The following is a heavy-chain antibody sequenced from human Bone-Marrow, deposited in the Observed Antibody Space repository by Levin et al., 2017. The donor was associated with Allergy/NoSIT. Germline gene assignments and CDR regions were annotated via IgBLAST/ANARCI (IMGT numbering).Heavy chain of an antibody. J-gene: IGHJ6*02. CDR2: SYYRGAT. V-gene: IGHV4-61*01. Sequence: SQTLSLTCTVSGGSVSSGSHFWNWIRQSPGKGLEWIGYSYYRGATNYNPSLESRVTISVDTSRNQFSLKLSSMTAADTAVYYCARGGYYSLDVWGQGTTVTVSS. CDR3: ARGGYYSLDV. CDR1: GGSVSSGSHF.